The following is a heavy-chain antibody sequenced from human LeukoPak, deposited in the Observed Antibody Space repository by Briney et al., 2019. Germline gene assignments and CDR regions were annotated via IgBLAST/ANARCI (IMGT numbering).Heavy chain of an antibody. CDR3: AGGSGWYKDAFDI. V-gene: IGHV1-2*06. J-gene: IGHJ3*02. CDR2: INPNSGGT. D-gene: IGHD6-19*01. CDR1: GYTFTGYY. Sequence: ASVKVSCKASGYTFTGYYMHWVRQAPGQGLEWMGRINPNSGGTNYAQKFKGRVTMTRDTSISTAYMELSRLRSDDTAVYYCAGGSGWYKDAFDIWGQGTMVTVPS.